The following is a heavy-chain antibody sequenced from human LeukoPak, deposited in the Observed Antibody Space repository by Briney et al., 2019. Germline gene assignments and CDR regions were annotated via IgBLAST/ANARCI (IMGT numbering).Heavy chain of an antibody. Sequence: PGGSLRLSCAASGFTFSSYAMSWVRQAPGKGLEWVSAISGSGGSTCYADSVKGRFTISRDTSKNTIFLQMNNLRAGDTAMYYCVRRHDYWGQGTLVTVSS. CDR2: ISGSGGST. V-gene: IGHV3-23*01. CDR1: GFTFSSYA. CDR3: VRRHDY. J-gene: IGHJ4*02.